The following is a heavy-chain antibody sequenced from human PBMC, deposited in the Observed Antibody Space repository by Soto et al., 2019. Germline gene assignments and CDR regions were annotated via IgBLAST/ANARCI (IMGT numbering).Heavy chain of an antibody. Sequence: QVQLVESGGGVVQPGRSLRLSCAASGFTFSSYAMHWVRQAPGKGLEGVAVISYDGSNKYYADSVKGRFTISRDNSKNTLYLQMNSLRAEDTTVYYCARDRDYYYDSSGYKVHAFDIWGQGTMVTVSS. CDR2: ISYDGSNK. V-gene: IGHV3-30-3*01. J-gene: IGHJ3*02. CDR1: GFTFSSYA. D-gene: IGHD3-22*01. CDR3: ARDRDYYYDSSGYKVHAFDI.